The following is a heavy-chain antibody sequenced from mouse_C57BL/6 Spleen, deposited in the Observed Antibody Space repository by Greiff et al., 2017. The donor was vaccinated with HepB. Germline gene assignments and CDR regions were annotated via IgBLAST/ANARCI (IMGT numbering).Heavy chain of an antibody. V-gene: IGHV1-42*01. CDR3: ARLGVRFAY. CDR1: GYSFTGYY. Sequence: VQLQQSGPELVKPGASVKISCKASGYSFTGYYMNWVKQSPEKSLEWIGEINPSTGGTTYNQKFKAKATLTVDKSSSTAYMQLKSLTSEDSAVCYCARLGVRFAYWGQGTLVTVSA. D-gene: IGHD3-3*01. J-gene: IGHJ3*01. CDR2: INPSTGGT.